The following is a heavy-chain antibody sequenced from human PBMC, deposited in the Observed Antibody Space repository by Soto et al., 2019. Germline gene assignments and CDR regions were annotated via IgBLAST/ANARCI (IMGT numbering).Heavy chain of an antibody. V-gene: IGHV1-46*03. CDR2: INPSDGST. J-gene: IGHJ4*02. Sequence: ASVKVSCKASGYTFTSYYMHWVRQAPGQGLEWMGIINPSDGSTSYAQKFQGRVTMTRDTSTSTVYMELSSLRSEDTAVYYCARGDIAAAGFSTFDYWGQGTLVTVSS. CDR3: ARGDIAAAGFSTFDY. CDR1: GYTFTSYY. D-gene: IGHD6-13*01.